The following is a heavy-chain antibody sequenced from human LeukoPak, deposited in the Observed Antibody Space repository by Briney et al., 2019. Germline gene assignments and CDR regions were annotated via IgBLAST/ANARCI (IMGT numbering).Heavy chain of an antibody. V-gene: IGHV3-30*04. J-gene: IGHJ4*02. CDR2: ISYDGSNK. Sequence: GGSLRLSCAASGFTFSSYAMHWVRQAPGKGLEWVAVISYDGSNKYYADSVKGRFTISRDNSKNTLYLQMNSLRAEDTAVYYCARDQYYYDRSGPLDYWGQGTLVTVSS. CDR1: GFTFSSYA. D-gene: IGHD3-22*01. CDR3: ARDQYYYDRSGPLDY.